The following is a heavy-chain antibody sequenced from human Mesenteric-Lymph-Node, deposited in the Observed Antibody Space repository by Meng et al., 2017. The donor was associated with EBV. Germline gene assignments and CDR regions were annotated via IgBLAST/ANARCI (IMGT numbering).Heavy chain of an antibody. V-gene: IGHV3-74*03. D-gene: IGHD3-3*02. Sequence: EVQLVESGGDLVQPGGSLRLSCAASGFTFSRFWMHWVRQAPGKGLEWISRTNEDGRSTTYADSVRGRFTISRDNTKNTLYLQMNSLRVEDTAQYFCSRDLAGPYDDWGQGTLVTVSS. CDR2: TNEDGRST. CDR1: GFTFSRFW. CDR3: SRDLAGPYDD. J-gene: IGHJ4*02.